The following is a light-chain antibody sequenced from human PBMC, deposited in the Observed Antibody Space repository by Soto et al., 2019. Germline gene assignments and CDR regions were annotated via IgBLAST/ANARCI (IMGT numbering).Light chain of an antibody. Sequence: QSVLTQPASVSGSPGQSITISCTGTSSDVGGYIYVSWYQQHPGKAPKLMIYDVSNRPSGVFNRFSGSKSGNTASLTISGLQAEDEAYYYCSSYTSSSTLVVFGGGTKLTVL. V-gene: IGLV2-14*01. J-gene: IGLJ2*01. CDR2: DVS. CDR3: SSYTSSSTLVV. CDR1: SSDVGGYIY.